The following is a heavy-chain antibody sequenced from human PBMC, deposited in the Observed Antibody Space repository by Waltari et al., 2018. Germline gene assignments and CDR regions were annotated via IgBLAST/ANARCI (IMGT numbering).Heavy chain of an antibody. Sequence: QVQLVESGGGVVQPGRSLRLSCAASGFTFSSYGMPWVRQAPGKGLEWVAVISYDGSNKYYADSVKGRFTISRDNSKNTLYLQMNSLRAEDTAVYYCAKDGVVVAEKDYYGMDVWGQGTTVTVSS. CDR1: GFTFSSYG. V-gene: IGHV3-30*18. CDR3: AKDGVVVAEKDYYGMDV. CDR2: ISYDGSNK. J-gene: IGHJ6*02. D-gene: IGHD2-15*01.